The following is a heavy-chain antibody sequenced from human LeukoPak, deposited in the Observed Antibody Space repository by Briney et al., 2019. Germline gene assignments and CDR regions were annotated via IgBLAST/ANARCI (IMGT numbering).Heavy chain of an antibody. CDR1: GGSFSGYY. CDR2: INHSGST. J-gene: IGHJ1*01. CDR3: ARGPPFETGTNKDEYFQH. D-gene: IGHD1-7*01. Sequence: SETLSLTCAVYGGSFSGYYWSWMRQPPGKGLEWIGQINHSGSTNYNPSLKSRVTISVATSKNQLSLKLSSVPAADTAVYYCARGPPFETGTNKDEYFQHWGQGTLVTVSS. V-gene: IGHV4-34*01.